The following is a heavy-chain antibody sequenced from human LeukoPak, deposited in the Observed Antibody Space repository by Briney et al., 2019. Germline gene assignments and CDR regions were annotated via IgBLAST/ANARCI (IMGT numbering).Heavy chain of an antibody. CDR2: INTENGNT. V-gene: IGHV1-18*01. CDR1: GYTFISYG. Sequence: ASVKVSCKASGYTFISYGISWVRQAPGQGPEWMGWINTENGNTNYAQKLQDRVTMTSDTSTNTAYMEVRSLRSDDTALCYCARSLLTGLAATGTSPFDYWGQGTLVTVSS. D-gene: IGHD1-1*01. J-gene: IGHJ4*02. CDR3: ARSLLTGLAATGTSPFDY.